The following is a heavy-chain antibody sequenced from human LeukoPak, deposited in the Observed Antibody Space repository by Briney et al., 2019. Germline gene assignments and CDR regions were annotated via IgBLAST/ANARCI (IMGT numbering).Heavy chain of an antibody. CDR3: ARSSTGSYFDY. CDR2: MYYSGST. V-gene: IGHV4-59*01. CDR1: GGSMSRYY. D-gene: IGHD3-3*02. J-gene: IGHJ4*02. Sequence: SETLSLTCTVSGGSMSRYYWSWIRQPPGKGLEWIGYMYYSGSTGYNPSLKSRVTISVDTSKNQFSLKLSSVTAADTAVYYCARSSTGSYFDYWGQGTLVTVSS.